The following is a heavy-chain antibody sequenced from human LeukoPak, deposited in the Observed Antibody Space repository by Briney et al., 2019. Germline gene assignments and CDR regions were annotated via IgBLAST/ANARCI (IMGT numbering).Heavy chain of an antibody. CDR3: ARADYYDNSGYLRGPSFDY. J-gene: IGHJ4*02. Sequence: SETLSLTCTVSGDSISSGDYYWSWIRQPPGKGLEWIGYIYYSGSTNYNPSLKSRVTISVDTSKNQFSLKLSSVTAADTAVYYCARADYYDNSGYLRGPSFDYWGQGTLVTVSS. CDR1: GDSISSGDYY. V-gene: IGHV4-61*08. D-gene: IGHD3-22*01. CDR2: IYYSGST.